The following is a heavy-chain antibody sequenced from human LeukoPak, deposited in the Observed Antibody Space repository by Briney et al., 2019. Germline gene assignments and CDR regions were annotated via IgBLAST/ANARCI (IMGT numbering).Heavy chain of an antibody. D-gene: IGHD1-26*01. V-gene: IGHV3-23*01. CDR3: AKDRGGTYPNWFDP. CDR1: GLTFSKYA. J-gene: IGHJ5*02. CDR2: ISGGGGTT. Sequence: GGSLRLSCAASGLTFSKYAMSWVRQAPGKGLEWVSAISGGGGTTYYADSVKGRFTISRDNSKNTLYLQMNSLRAEDTAVYYCAKDRGGTYPNWFDPWGQGTLVTVSS.